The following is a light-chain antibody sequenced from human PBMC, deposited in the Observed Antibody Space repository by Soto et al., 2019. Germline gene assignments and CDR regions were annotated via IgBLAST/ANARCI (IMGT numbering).Light chain of an antibody. J-gene: IGKJ5*01. Sequence: EIVLTQSPATLSLSPGERATLSCRASQSISSYLAWYQQKPGQAPRLLIYDASNRATGIPARFSGSGSGTHITLTISSLEPEDCAVYYCQQRSNWPPITFGQGTRLEIK. CDR3: QQRSNWPPIT. V-gene: IGKV3-11*01. CDR2: DAS. CDR1: QSISSY.